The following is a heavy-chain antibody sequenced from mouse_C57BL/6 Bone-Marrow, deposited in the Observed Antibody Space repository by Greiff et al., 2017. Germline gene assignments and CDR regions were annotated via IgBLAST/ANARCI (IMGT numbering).Heavy chain of an antibody. CDR3: ARRGDY. CDR2: IDPSDSYP. CDR1: GYTFTSYW. Sequence: QVQLQQPGAELVRPGTSVKLSCKASGYTFTSYWMHWVKQRPGQGLEWIGVIDPSDSYPNYNQKFKGKATLTVDTSSSTAYMQLSSLTSEDSAVYYCARRGDYWGQGTTRTVSS. V-gene: IGHV1-59*01. J-gene: IGHJ2*01.